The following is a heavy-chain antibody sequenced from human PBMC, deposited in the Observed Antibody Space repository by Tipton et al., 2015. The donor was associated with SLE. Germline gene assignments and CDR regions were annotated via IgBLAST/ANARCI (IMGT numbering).Heavy chain of an antibody. D-gene: IGHD3-22*01. V-gene: IGHV4-38-2*01. Sequence: TLSLTCDVPGFSISSGYYWGWIRQPPGKGLEWIGSIYQSGNSYYNPSLKRRVSVSIDAFQNQLFLRLNSVTAADTAVYYCARHDYDDNGYYSHYFDYWGQGTLVTVSS. J-gene: IGHJ4*02. CDR2: IYQSGNS. CDR1: GFSISSGYY. CDR3: ARHDYDDNGYYSHYFDY.